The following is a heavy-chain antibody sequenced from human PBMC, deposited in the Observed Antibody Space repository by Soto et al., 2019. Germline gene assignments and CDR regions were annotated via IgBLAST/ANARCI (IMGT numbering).Heavy chain of an antibody. V-gene: IGHV3-9*01. CDR2: ISWNSGSI. D-gene: IGHD6-6*01. CDR1: GFTFDDYA. J-gene: IGHJ4*02. CDR3: AKDARYSSSSCDY. Sequence: EVQLVESGGGLVQPGRSLRLSCAASGFTFDDYAMHCVRQAPGKGLEWVSGISWNSGSIGYADSVKGRFTISRDNAKNSLYLQMKSLSAEDTALYYGAKDARYSSSSCDYWGQGTLVTASS.